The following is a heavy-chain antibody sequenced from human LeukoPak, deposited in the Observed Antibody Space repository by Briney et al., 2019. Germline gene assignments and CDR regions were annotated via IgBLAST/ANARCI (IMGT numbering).Heavy chain of an antibody. J-gene: IGHJ5*02. CDR2: INPNSGST. D-gene: IGHD2-2*01. Sequence: ASVKVSCKASGYTFTSYYMHWVRQAPGQGLEWMGWINPNSGSTNYAQKFQDRVTMTRDTSISTAYMELSRLRSDDTAVYYCARVHCSSTSCLPETNNWFDPWGQGTLVTVSS. CDR3: ARVHCSSTSCLPETNNWFDP. V-gene: IGHV1-2*02. CDR1: GYTFTSYY.